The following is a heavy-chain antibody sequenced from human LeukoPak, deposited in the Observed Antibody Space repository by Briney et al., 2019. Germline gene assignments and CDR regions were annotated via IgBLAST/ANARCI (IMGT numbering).Heavy chain of an antibody. J-gene: IGHJ5*02. CDR2: INPSDSST. CDR1: GYTFTNYY. Sequence: ASVTVSCKASGYTFTNYYLHWVRQAPGQGLEWMGIINPSDSSTTYAQRFQGRVTMTRDTSTSTGYMELSSLKSEDAAVYYCARGRYYYGSGSYMLENWFDPWGQGTLVTVSS. D-gene: IGHD3-10*01. CDR3: ARGRYYYGSGSYMLENWFDP. V-gene: IGHV1-46*01.